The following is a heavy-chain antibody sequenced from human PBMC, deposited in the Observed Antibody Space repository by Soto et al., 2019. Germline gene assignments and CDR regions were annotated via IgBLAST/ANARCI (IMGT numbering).Heavy chain of an antibody. D-gene: IGHD6-13*01. CDR1: GFTFSGSA. V-gene: IGHV3-73*01. CDR3: TRAAADPYYYYGMDV. Sequence: GGSLRLSCAASGFTFSGSAMHWVRQASGKGLEWVGRIRSKANSYATAYAASVKGRFTISRDDSKNTAYLQMNSLKTEDTAVYYCTRAAADPYYYYGMDVWGQGTTVTVSS. J-gene: IGHJ6*02. CDR2: IRSKANSYAT.